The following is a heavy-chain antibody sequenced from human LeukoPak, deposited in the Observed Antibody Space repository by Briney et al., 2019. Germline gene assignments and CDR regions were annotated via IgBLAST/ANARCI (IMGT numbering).Heavy chain of an antibody. J-gene: IGHJ4*02. CDR2: INPNSGGT. V-gene: IGHV1-2*02. CDR1: GYSFTGYY. CDR3: ASADSGSLPDDY. D-gene: IGHD1-26*01. Sequence: ASVKVSCKASGYSFTGYYMHWVRQAPGQGLEWMGRINPNSGGTKYAQKFQGRVTMTRDTSISTAYMELSRLTSDDTAVYYCASADSGSLPDDYGGQGTPVTVSS.